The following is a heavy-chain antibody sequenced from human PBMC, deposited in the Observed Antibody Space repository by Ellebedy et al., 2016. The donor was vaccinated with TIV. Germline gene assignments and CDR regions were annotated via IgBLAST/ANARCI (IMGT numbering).Heavy chain of an antibody. J-gene: IGHJ2*01. V-gene: IGHV4-34*01. CDR2: INHSGIT. CDR3: ARVGLISMNGTGDWYFDL. D-gene: IGHD2-8*01. CDR1: GVSFSGYY. Sequence: GSLRLSXAVYGVSFSGYYWSWIRQSPGKGLEWIGEINHSGITDYNPSLRSRVTISVDTSKNQFSLSLSSVTAADTAVYYCARVGLISMNGTGDWYFDLWGRGTLVTVSS.